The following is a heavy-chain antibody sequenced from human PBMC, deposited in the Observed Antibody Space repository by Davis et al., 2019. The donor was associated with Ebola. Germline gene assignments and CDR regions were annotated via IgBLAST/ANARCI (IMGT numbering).Heavy chain of an antibody. CDR1: GFTFSSYA. Sequence: GESLKISCAASGFTFSSYAMSWVRQAPGKGLEWVSYISSSGSTIYYADSVKGRFTISRDNAKNSLYLQMNSLRAEDTAVYYCARRFIAARFLVVYGMDVWGQGTTVTVSS. D-gene: IGHD6-6*01. CDR3: ARRFIAARFLVVYGMDV. J-gene: IGHJ6*02. V-gene: IGHV3-48*04. CDR2: ISSSGSTI.